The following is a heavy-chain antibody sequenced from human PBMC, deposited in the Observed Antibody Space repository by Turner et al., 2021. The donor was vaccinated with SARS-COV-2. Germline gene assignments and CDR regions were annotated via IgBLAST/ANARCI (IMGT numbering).Heavy chain of an antibody. D-gene: IGHD1-26*01. CDR1: GVTFSSYP. J-gene: IGHJ6*02. V-gene: IGHV3-23*01. CDR3: IKGFREGPNGKFVYGMDV. CDR2: ISGSGDST. Sequence: VQLSESGGCLAQPGGSLGLSCGGTGVTFSSYPINWVRQAPGKGLEWGSGISGSGDSTNYADAVKGRFTISRDNSEDTLYLQMTSLREEDTGVYYCIKGFREGPNGKFVYGMDVWGQGTTVTVSS.